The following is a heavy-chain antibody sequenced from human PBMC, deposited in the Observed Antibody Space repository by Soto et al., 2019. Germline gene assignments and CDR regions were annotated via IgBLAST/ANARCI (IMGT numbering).Heavy chain of an antibody. V-gene: IGHV3-21*01. Sequence: GGSLRLSCAASGFTFSSYSMNWVRQAPGKGLEWVSSISSSSSYIYYADSVKGRFTISRDNAKNSLYLQMNSLRAEDTAVYYCARGRDYDFWSGYYYAFDIWGQGTMVTISS. CDR3: ARGRDYDFWSGYYYAFDI. D-gene: IGHD3-3*01. CDR2: ISSSSSYI. J-gene: IGHJ3*02. CDR1: GFTFSSYS.